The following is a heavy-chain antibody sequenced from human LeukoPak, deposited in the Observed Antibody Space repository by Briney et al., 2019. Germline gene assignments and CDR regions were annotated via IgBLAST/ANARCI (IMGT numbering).Heavy chain of an antibody. CDR1: GVSTSSPY. CDR2: IFYTGDS. D-gene: IGHD3-16*01. J-gene: IGHJ4*02. Sequence: SETLSLTCTVSGVSTSSPYWSWIRQPPGKGLEWIGYIFYTGDSRHNPSFKSRVSISLDTSKDQISLKLSSVTATDTAVYYCARHRFASPLDSWGQGTLVTVSS. CDR3: ARHRFASPLDS. V-gene: IGHV4-59*08.